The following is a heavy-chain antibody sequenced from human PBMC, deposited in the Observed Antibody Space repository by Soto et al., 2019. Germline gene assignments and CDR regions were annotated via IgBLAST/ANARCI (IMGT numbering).Heavy chain of an antibody. V-gene: IGHV3-23*01. J-gene: IGHJ4*02. D-gene: IGHD1-20*01. CDR3: VKAVYLLDFDY. CDR2: ISGTGGNT. Sequence: PGGSLRFSCAASGFTFSSYAMTWVRQAPGKGLEWVSTISGTGGNTYYADSVKGRFTISRDNSKNTVYLQMNSLRAEDTAAYYCVKAVYLLDFDYWGQGTLVTVSS. CDR1: GFTFSSYA.